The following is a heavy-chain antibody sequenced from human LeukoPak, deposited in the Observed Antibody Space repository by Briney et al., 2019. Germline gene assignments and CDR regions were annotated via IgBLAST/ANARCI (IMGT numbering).Heavy chain of an antibody. CDR3: AKDRWELLHRGWFDP. CDR2: ISGSGGST. V-gene: IGHV3-23*01. D-gene: IGHD1-26*01. CDR1: GFTFRDFG. J-gene: IGHJ5*02. Sequence: GGSLRLSCAASGFTFRDFGMNWVRQAPGKGLEWVSAISGSGGSTYYADSVKGRFTISRDNSKNTLYLQMNSLRAEDTAVYYCAKDRWELLHRGWFDPWGQGTLVTVSS.